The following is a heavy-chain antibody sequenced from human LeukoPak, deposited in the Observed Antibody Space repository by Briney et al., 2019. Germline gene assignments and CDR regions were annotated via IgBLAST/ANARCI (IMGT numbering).Heavy chain of an antibody. Sequence: ASVKVSCKASGYTFTSYGISWVRQAPGQGLEWMGWISACNGNINYAQKLQGRVTMTTDTSTSTAYMELRSMRSEDTAVYYCVAYYYDSSGYYYFDYWGKGTLVTVSS. D-gene: IGHD3-22*01. CDR2: ISACNGNI. CDR3: VAYYYDSSGYYYFDY. CDR1: GYTFTSYG. J-gene: IGHJ4*02. V-gene: IGHV1-18*01.